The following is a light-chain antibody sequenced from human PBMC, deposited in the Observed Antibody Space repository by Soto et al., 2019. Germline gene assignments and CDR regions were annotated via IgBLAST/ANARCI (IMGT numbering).Light chain of an antibody. CDR2: RNN. Sequence: QAVVTQPPSASGTPGQRVTLSCSGSSSNIGSNYVFWYQHLPGTAPKLLIYRNNQRPSGVPDRLSGSKSGTSASLAISGLRYEDENDYYCAAWDDSLSGVVFGGGTKLTVL. J-gene: IGLJ2*01. V-gene: IGLV1-47*01. CDR3: AAWDDSLSGVV. CDR1: SSNIGSNY.